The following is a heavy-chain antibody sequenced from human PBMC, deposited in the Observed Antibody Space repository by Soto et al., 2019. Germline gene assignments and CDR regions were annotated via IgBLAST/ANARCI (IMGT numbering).Heavy chain of an antibody. D-gene: IGHD4-17*01. CDR1: GFTFSSYA. CDR3: ANFRMTTVTTQYFQH. V-gene: IGHV3-23*01. Sequence: GGSLRLSCAASGFTFSSYAMSWVRQAPGKGLEWVSAISGSGSSTYYADSVKGRFTISRDNSKNTLYLQMNSLRAEDTAVYYCANFRMTTVTTQYFQHWGQGTLVTVSS. J-gene: IGHJ1*01. CDR2: ISGSGSST.